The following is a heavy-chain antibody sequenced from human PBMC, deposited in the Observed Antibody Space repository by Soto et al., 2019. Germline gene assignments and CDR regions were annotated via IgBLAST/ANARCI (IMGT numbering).Heavy chain of an antibody. CDR1: RFTFSSYG. CDR2: ISYDGSNK. D-gene: IGHD4-4*01. Sequence: QVQLVESGGGVVQPGRSLRLSCAASRFTFSSYGMHWVRQAPGKGLEWVAVISYDGSNKYYADSVKGRFTISRDNSKNTLYLQMNSLRAEDTAVYYCATYSNYLYYFDYWGQGTLVTVSS. J-gene: IGHJ4*02. V-gene: IGHV3-30*03. CDR3: ATYSNYLYYFDY.